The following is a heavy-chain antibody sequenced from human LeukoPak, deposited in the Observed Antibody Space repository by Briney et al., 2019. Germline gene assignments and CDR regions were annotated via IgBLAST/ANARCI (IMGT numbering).Heavy chain of an antibody. V-gene: IGHV1-46*01. Sequence: ASVKVSCKASGYTFTSYYMHWVRQAPGQGVEWMGIINPSGGSTSYAQKFQGRVTMTRDTSTSTVYMELSSLRAEDTAAYYCARTLDERGFDYWGQGTLVTVSS. J-gene: IGHJ4*02. CDR1: GYTFTSYY. CDR3: ARTLDERGFDY. CDR2: INPSGGST. D-gene: IGHD1-1*01.